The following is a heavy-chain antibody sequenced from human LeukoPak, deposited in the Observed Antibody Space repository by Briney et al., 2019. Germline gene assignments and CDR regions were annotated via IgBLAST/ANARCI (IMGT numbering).Heavy chain of an antibody. Sequence: SETLSLTCTVSGGSISSSSYYWGWIRQPPGKGLEWIGSIYYNGSTYYNPSLKSRVTISVDTSKNQFSLKLSSVTAADTAVYYCARWGGGPVVHYGMDVWGQGTTVTVSS. D-gene: IGHD2-15*01. J-gene: IGHJ6*02. CDR1: GGSISSSSYY. CDR3: ARWGGGPVVHYGMDV. CDR2: IYYNGST. V-gene: IGHV4-39*07.